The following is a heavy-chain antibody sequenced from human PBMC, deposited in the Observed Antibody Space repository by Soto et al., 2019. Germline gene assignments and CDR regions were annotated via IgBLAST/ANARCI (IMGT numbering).Heavy chain of an antibody. J-gene: IGHJ2*01. CDR2: INHSGSS. CDR3: ARMAGPWYFDL. Sequence: SETLSLTCAVHGGSFSGFYRTWIRQPPGKGLEWIGEINHSGSSNYNPPLKSRVTMSLDTSRNQFSLSLNSVTAADTAVYYCARMAGPWYFDLWGRGTLVTVSS. V-gene: IGHV4-34*01. CDR1: GGSFSGFY.